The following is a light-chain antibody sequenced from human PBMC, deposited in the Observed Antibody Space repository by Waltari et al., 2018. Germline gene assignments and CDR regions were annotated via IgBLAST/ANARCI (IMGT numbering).Light chain of an antibody. Sequence: QTVVIQEPSLSVSPGGTVTLTCALSSGSLSTTSYAPWYQWTPGQAPRTLVYKANARSSGVPDRFSGSILGNTAALTITGAQADDESDYYCALYMGSGIWVFGGGTRLTVL. J-gene: IGLJ3*02. CDR2: KAN. V-gene: IGLV8-61*01. CDR3: ALYMGSGIWV. CDR1: SGSLSTTSY.